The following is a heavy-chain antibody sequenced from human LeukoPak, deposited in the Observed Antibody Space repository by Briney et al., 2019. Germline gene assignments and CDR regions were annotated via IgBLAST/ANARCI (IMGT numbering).Heavy chain of an antibody. CDR2: ISSSGSTM. V-gene: IGHV3-48*03. CDR3: TRNGRFLEGFDP. CDR1: GFTFSSYE. D-gene: IGHD3-3*01. Sequence: PGGSLRLSCAASGFTFSSYEMNWVHQAPGKGLEWVSYISSSGSTMYYADSVQGRFTISRDNAKNSLSLQMNSLRAEDTAVYFCTRNGRFLEGFDPWGQGTLVTASS. J-gene: IGHJ5*02.